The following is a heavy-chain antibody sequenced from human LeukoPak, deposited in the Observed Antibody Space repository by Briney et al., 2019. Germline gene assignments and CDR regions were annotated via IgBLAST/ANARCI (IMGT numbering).Heavy chain of an antibody. Sequence: SVKVSCKASGFTFTSSAMQWVRQARGQRLEWIGWIVVGSGNTNYAQKFQDRVTITADKSTNTAYMELSSLRSEDTAVYYCARVVGLTGYSSSWYSGYYYYMDVWGKGTTVTVSS. CDR2: IVVGSGNT. CDR1: GFTFTSSA. D-gene: IGHD6-13*01. CDR3: ARVVGLTGYSSSWYSGYYYYMDV. J-gene: IGHJ6*03. V-gene: IGHV1-58*02.